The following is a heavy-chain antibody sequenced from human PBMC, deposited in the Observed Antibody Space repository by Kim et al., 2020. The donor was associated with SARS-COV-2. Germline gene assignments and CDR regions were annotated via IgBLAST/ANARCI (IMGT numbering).Heavy chain of an antibody. Sequence: ASVKVSCKASGYTFTSYYMHWVRQAPGQGLEWMGIINPSGGSTSYAQKFQGRVTMTRDTSTSTVYMELSSLRSEDTAVYYCARVGDSSGYYYDLGLYYWGQGTLVTVSS. V-gene: IGHV1-46*01. J-gene: IGHJ4*02. CDR2: INPSGGST. CDR1: GYTFTSYY. CDR3: ARVGDSSGYYYDLGLYY. D-gene: IGHD3-22*01.